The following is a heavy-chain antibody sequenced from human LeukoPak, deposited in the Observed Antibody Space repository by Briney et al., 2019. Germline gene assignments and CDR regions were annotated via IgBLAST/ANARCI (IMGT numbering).Heavy chain of an antibody. V-gene: IGHV3-49*03. CDR1: GFTFGDYA. J-gene: IGHJ6*03. CDR3: TRDRVVPAAIAYYYYYMDV. Sequence: GGSLRLSCTASGFTFGDYAMSWFRQAPGKGREGVGFIRSKAYGGTTEYAASVKGRFTISRDDSKSIAYLQMNSLKTEDTAVYYCTRDRVVPAAIAYYYYYMDVWGKGTTVTVSS. CDR2: IRSKAYGGTT. D-gene: IGHD2-2*02.